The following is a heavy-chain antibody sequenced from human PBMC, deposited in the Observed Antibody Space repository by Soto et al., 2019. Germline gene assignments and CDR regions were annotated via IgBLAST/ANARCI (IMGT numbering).Heavy chain of an antibody. CDR3: ARALHYYDSSGYIFDP. CDR2: IYYSGST. J-gene: IGHJ5*02. Sequence: SETLSLTCTVSGGSISSYYWSWIRQPPGKGLEWIGYIYYSGSTNYNPSLKSRVTISVDTSKNQFSLKLSSVTAADTAVYYCARALHYYDSSGYIFDPWGQGTLVTVSS. V-gene: IGHV4-59*01. CDR1: GGSISSYY. D-gene: IGHD3-22*01.